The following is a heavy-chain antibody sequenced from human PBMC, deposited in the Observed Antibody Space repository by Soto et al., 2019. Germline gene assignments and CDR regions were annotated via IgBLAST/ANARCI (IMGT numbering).Heavy chain of an antibody. CDR2: ISYDGSMA. CDR3: ARDVAYNRKDY. J-gene: IGHJ4*02. Sequence: GGSLRLSCAASGFTFGAYVMHWVRQAPGKGLEWVAHISYDGSMAYYLDSVKGRFTISRDNAKNSLFLQMNSLRADDTAVYYWARDVAYNRKDYWGLGTLVTVSS. V-gene: IGHV3-30*03. CDR1: GFTFGAYV. D-gene: IGHD1-20*01.